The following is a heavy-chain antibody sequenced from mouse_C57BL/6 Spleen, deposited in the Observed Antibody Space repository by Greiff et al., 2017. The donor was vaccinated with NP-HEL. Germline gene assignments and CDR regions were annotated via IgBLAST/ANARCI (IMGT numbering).Heavy chain of an antibody. Sequence: QVQLQQSGAELVRPGASVTLSCKASGYTFTDYEMHWVKQTPVHGLEWIGAIDPETGGTAYNQKFKGKAILTADKSSSTAYMELRSLTSEDSAVYYCTNYYGSRTWFAYWGQGTLVTVSA. D-gene: IGHD1-1*01. CDR1: GYTFTDYE. CDR3: TNYYGSRTWFAY. J-gene: IGHJ3*01. CDR2: IDPETGGT. V-gene: IGHV1-15*01.